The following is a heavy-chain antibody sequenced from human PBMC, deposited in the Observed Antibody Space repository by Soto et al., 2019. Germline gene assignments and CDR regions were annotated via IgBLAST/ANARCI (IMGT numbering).Heavy chain of an antibody. CDR2: IYYSGGT. Sequence: PWETLSLTCTVPGGSVSSVSYYWSWIRQPPGKGLVWIGYIYYSGGTNYNPSLKNRVSIPVDTSKNQLSLKLSSVTAADTAVYYCARDARMPTDLGGYYYYAMDVWGQGTTVT. CDR3: ARDARMPTDLGGYYYYAMDV. D-gene: IGHD4-4*01. J-gene: IGHJ6*02. V-gene: IGHV4-61*01. CDR1: GGSVSSVSYY.